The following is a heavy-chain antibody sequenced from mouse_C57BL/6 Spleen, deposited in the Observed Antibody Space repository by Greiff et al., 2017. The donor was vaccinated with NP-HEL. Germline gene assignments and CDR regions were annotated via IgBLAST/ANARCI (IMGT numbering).Heavy chain of an antibody. CDR1: GFNIKDDY. CDR3: TRYDGYGWYFDV. Sequence: EVQLKQSGAELVRPGASVKLSCTASGFNIKDDYMHWVKQRPEQGLEWIGWIDPENGDTEYASKFQGKATITADTSSNTAYLQLSSLTSEDTAVYYCTRYDGYGWYFDVWGTRTTVTVSS. V-gene: IGHV14-4*01. D-gene: IGHD2-3*01. CDR2: IDPENGDT. J-gene: IGHJ1*03.